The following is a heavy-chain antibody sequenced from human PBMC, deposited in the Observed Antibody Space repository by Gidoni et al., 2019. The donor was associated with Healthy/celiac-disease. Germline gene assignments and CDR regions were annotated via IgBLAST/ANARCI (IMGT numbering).Heavy chain of an antibody. V-gene: IGHV3-30-3*01. CDR1: GFPFSSYA. J-gene: IGHJ6*02. CDR2: ISHDGSNK. D-gene: IGHD2-15*01. CDR3: ARYQVVEYGMDV. Sequence: QVQLVESGGGVVQPGRSLSLSCAASGFPFSSYAMHWVRQAPGKGLEWVAVISHDGSNKYYADSVKGRFTISRDNSKNTLYLQMNSLRAEDTAVYYCARYQVVEYGMDVWGQGTTVTVSS.